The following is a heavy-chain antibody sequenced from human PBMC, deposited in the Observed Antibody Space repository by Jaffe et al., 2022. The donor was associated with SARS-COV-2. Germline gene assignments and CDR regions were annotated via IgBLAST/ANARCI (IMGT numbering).Heavy chain of an antibody. CDR1: GFTFDDYA. J-gene: IGHJ6*02. Sequence: EVQLVESGGGLVQPGRSLRLSCAASGFTFDDYAMHWVRQAPGKGLEWVSGISWNSGSIGYADSVKGRFTISRDNAKNSLYLQMNSLRAEDTALYYCAKGSGDYYYYGMDVWGQGTTVTVSS. CDR2: ISWNSGSI. V-gene: IGHV3-9*01. D-gene: IGHD1-26*01. CDR3: AKGSGDYYYYGMDV.